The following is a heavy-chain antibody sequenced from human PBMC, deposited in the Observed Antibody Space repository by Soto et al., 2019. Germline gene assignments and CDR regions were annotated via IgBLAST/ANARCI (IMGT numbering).Heavy chain of an antibody. Sequence: SETLSLTCTVSGGSISSGGYYWRWIRQHPGKGLEWIGYIYYSGSTYYNPSLKSRVTISVDTSKNQFSLKLSSVTAADTAVYYSERYTVTTHFDYWGQGTLVTVSS. CDR1: GGSISSGGYY. J-gene: IGHJ4*02. V-gene: IGHV4-31*03. D-gene: IGHD4-17*01. CDR3: ERYTVTTHFDY. CDR2: IYYSGST.